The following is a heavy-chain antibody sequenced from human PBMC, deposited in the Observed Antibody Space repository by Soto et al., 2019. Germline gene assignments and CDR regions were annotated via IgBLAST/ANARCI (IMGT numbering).Heavy chain of an antibody. D-gene: IGHD3-16*01. CDR3: ARPEKINSWGNGPDY. J-gene: IGHJ4*02. V-gene: IGHV3-23*01. Sequence: GGSLRLSCAVSGFTFSNYAMHWVRQAPGKGLEWVSIISGSGSNTYYADPVKGRCTISRDNSKNTLYLQINSLRVEDTAVYYCARPEKINSWGNGPDYWGQGTLVTVSS. CDR1: GFTFSNYA. CDR2: ISGSGSNT.